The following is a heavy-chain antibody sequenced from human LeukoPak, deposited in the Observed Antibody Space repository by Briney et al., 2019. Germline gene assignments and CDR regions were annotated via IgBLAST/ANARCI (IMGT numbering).Heavy chain of an antibody. D-gene: IGHD3-9*01. J-gene: IGHJ4*02. Sequence: GGSLRLSCTTSGFNFRAYWMAWVRQAPGKGLEWDSAISGSGGSTYYADSVKGRFTISRDNSKNTLYLQMNSLRAEDTAVYYCAKGPFEYYDILTGFSPYWGQGTLVTVSS. CDR3: AKGPFEYYDILTGFSPY. CDR2: ISGSGGST. CDR1: GFNFRAYW. V-gene: IGHV3-23*01.